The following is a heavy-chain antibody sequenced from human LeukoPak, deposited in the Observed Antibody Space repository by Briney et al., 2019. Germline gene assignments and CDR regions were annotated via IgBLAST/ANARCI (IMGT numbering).Heavy chain of an antibody. CDR1: GGSIRSGSHY. V-gene: IGHV4-39*02. CDR2: IYYSGST. CDR3: AKRDDSGGNLVDL. Sequence: PSETLSLTCTVSGGSIRSGSHYWAWIRQPPGKGLEWIGSIYYSGSTYYNPSLENRVTISIDTSKNHFSLKLSSLSAADTSVNYCAKRDDSGGNLVDLWGQGTLVTVS. J-gene: IGHJ4*02. D-gene: IGHD3-22*01.